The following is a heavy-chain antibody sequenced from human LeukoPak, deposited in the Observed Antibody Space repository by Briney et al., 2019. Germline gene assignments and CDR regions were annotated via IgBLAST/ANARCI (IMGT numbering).Heavy chain of an antibody. V-gene: IGHV3-74*01. CDR3: ARVGQAGYVGYPLDY. Sequence: GGSLRLSCAASGFTFSSYWMHWVRQAPGKGLMWVSRINSDGSSTSYADSVKGRFTISRDNAKNTLYLQMDILRAEDTAVFYCARVGQAGYVGYPLDYRGQGTLVTVSS. J-gene: IGHJ4*02. D-gene: IGHD5-12*01. CDR1: GFTFSSYW. CDR2: INSDGSST.